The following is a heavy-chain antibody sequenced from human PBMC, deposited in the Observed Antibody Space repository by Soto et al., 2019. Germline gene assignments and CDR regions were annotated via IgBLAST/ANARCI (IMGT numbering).Heavy chain of an antibody. CDR3: ARVHCSSTSCSRYSYYGMDV. D-gene: IGHD2-2*01. CDR1: GYTFTSYG. J-gene: IGHJ6*02. Sequence: ASVKVSCKASGYTFTSYGISWVRQAPGQGLEGMGWISAYNGNTNYAQKLQGRVTMTTDTSTSTAYMELRSLRSDDTAVYYCARVHCSSTSCSRYSYYGMDVWGQGTTVTVSS. V-gene: IGHV1-18*01. CDR2: ISAYNGNT.